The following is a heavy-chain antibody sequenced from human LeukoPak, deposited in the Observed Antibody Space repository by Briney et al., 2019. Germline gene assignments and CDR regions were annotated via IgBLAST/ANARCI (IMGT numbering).Heavy chain of an antibody. CDR1: GYTFTSYD. D-gene: IGHD4-11*01. CDR3: ARGPVTTHGMDV. Sequence: ASVTVSCKASGYTFTSYDINWVRQATGQGLEWMGWKNPNSGRTGLAQKFQGRLTMTMNTAISTAYMELSSLTSEDTVVYYCARGPVTTHGMDVWGQGTTVTVSS. J-gene: IGHJ6*02. CDR2: KNPNSGRT. V-gene: IGHV1-8*01.